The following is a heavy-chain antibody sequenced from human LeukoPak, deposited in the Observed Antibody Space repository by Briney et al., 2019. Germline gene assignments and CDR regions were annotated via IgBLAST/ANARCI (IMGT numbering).Heavy chain of an antibody. Sequence: PSETLSLTCTVSGGSISSGGYYWSWIRQHPGKGLEWIGYIYYSGSTYYNPSLKSRVTMSVDTSKNQFSLKLSSVTAADTAVYYCARVPFVYDSSGYLFDYWGQGTLVTVSS. CDR1: GGSISSGGYY. J-gene: IGHJ4*02. D-gene: IGHD3-22*01. CDR3: ARVPFVYDSSGYLFDY. CDR2: IYYSGST. V-gene: IGHV4-31*03.